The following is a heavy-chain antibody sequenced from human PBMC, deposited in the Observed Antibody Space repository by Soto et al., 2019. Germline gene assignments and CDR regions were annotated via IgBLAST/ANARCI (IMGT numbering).Heavy chain of an antibody. J-gene: IGHJ4*02. CDR3: KTLRGSPLY. D-gene: IGHD3-16*01. V-gene: IGHV3-73*01. CDR2: IRSKANSYAS. CDR1: GFTFSGSA. Sequence: EVQLVESGGGLVQPGGSLKLSCAASGFTFSGSAMHCFRQASGKGLEWVGRIRSKANSYASAYAASVKGRFTISRDDSKNTAYLQMNSVKTEDTAVYYCKTLRGSPLYWGQGTLVTVSP.